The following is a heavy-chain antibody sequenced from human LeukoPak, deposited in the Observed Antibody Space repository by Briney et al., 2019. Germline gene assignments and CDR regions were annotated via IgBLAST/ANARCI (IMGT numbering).Heavy chain of an antibody. D-gene: IGHD3-10*01. CDR1: GGSISSYY. CDR2: IYYSGST. Sequence: SETLSLTCTVSGGSISSYYWSWIRQPPGKGLEWIGYIYYSGSTDYNPSLKSRVTISVDTSKNQFSLKLSSVTAADTAVYYCAKTTMFRGTYNRDVGGKGPRVTIS. J-gene: IGHJ6*03. CDR3: AKTTMFRGTYNRDV. V-gene: IGHV4-59*01.